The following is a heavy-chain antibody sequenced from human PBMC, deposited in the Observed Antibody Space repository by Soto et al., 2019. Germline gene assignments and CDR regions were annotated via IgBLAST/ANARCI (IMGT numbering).Heavy chain of an antibody. J-gene: IGHJ5*02. CDR1: GDSVSSNSSA. D-gene: IGHD2-2*01. CDR2: TYYRSKWYN. CDR3: ARSAKALGYCSSTSCYGGNWFDP. Sequence: PSQTLSLTFAISGDSVSSNSSAWNCISQSPSRGLEWLGRTYYRSKWYNDYAVSVKSRITINPDTSKNQFSLQLNSVTPEDTAVYYCARSAKALGYCSSTSCYGGNWFDPWGQGTLVTVSS. V-gene: IGHV6-1*01.